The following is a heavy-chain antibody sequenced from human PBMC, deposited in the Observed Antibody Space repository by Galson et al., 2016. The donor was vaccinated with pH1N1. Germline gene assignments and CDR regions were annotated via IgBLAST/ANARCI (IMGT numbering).Heavy chain of an antibody. V-gene: IGHV3-21*01. CDR1: GFTFSRYS. J-gene: IGHJ3*02. Sequence: SLRLSRAASGFTFSRYSMNCVRQAPGKGLEWVSSISSSRSYIYYPPSVKGRFTISRDNAKNSLYLQMNSLRAEDTAVYYCARDQAIELSDAFDIWGQGTMVTVSS. CDR2: ISSSRSYI. CDR3: ARDQAIELSDAFDI. D-gene: IGHD1-7*01.